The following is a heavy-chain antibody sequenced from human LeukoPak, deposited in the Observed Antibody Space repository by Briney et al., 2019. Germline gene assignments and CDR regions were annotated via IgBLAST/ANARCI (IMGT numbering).Heavy chain of an antibody. CDR3: ARESYYDSSGTIDAFDI. CDR2: TYYSGST. CDR1: GGSISSYY. Sequence: SETLSLTCTVSGGSISSYYWSWIRQPPGKGLEWIGYTYYSGSTNYNPSLKSRVTISVDASKSQFSLKLSSVTAADTAVYYCARESYYDSSGTIDAFDIWGQGTMVTVSS. D-gene: IGHD3-22*01. J-gene: IGHJ3*02. V-gene: IGHV4-59*01.